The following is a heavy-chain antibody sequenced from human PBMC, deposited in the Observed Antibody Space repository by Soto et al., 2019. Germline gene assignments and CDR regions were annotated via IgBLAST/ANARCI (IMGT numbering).Heavy chain of an antibody. J-gene: IGHJ6*02. CDR3: ATVYPLLREDYYYGMDV. CDR1: GYTLTELS. D-gene: IGHD3-3*01. CDR2: FDPEDGET. V-gene: IGHV1-24*01. Sequence: GASVKVSCKVSGYTLTELSMHWVRQAPGKGLEWMGGFDPEDGETIYAQKFQGRVTMTEDTSTDTAYMELSSLRSEDTAVYYCATVYPLLREDYYYGMDVWGQGTTVTVSS.